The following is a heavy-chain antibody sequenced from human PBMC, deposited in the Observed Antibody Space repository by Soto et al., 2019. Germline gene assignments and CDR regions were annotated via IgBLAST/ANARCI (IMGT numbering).Heavy chain of an antibody. CDR1: GGTFSSYP. CDR2: IIPIFGTA. CDR3: ARGAKYDHSSGSHYRFHP. J-gene: IGHJ5*02. Sequence: SVQVSCTSSGGTFSSYPISWVRQAPGQGLEWMGGIIPIFGTANYAQKFQGRVTITADKSTSTAYMELSSLRSEDTAVYYCARGAKYDHSSGSHYRFHPWGKGNPVTVYS. D-gene: IGHD3-22*01. V-gene: IGHV1-69*06.